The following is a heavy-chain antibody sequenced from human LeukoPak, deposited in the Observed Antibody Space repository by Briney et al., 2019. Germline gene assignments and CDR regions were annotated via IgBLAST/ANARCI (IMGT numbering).Heavy chain of an antibody. CDR2: INPNSGGT. Sequence: ASVKVSCKASGYTFTGYYMHWVRQAPGQRLEWMAWINPNSGGTNYAQKFQGRVTMTRDTSISTGYMELSRLRSDDTAVYYCARTLPLAAAGTFDYWGQGTLVTVSS. D-gene: IGHD6-13*01. V-gene: IGHV1-2*02. CDR3: ARTLPLAAAGTFDY. CDR1: GYTFTGYY. J-gene: IGHJ4*02.